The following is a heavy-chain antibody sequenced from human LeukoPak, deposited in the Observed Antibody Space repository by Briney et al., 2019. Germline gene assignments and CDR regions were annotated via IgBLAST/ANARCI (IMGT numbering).Heavy chain of an antibody. CDR3: ASGYREI. D-gene: IGHD5-18*01. CDR1: EYTFASYD. V-gene: IGHV1-8*01. J-gene: IGHJ1*01. CDR2: MNPNSGDT. Sequence: ASVKVSCKASEYTFASYDINWVRQATGQGLEWMGWMNPNSGDTGYAQKFQGRVTMTRNTSINTAYMELNSLTSEDTAVYYCASGYREIWGQGTLVTVSS.